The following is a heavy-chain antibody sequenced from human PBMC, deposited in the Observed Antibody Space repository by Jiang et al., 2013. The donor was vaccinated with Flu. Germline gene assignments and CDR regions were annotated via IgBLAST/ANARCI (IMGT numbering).Heavy chain of an antibody. Sequence: EVQLLESGGGLVKPGGSLRLSCAASGFTFSSYSMNWVRQAPGKGLEWVSSISSSSSYIYYADSVKGRFTISRDNAKNSLYLQMNSLRAEDTAVYYCARVRYSDHAFDIWGQGTMVTVSS. CDR1: GFTFSSYS. J-gene: IGHJ3*02. CDR2: ISSSSSYI. V-gene: IGHV3-21*01. CDR3: ARVRYSDHAFDI. D-gene: IGHD1-26*01.